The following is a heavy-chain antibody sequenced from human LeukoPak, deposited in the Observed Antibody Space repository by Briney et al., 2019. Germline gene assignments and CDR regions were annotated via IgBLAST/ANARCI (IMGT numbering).Heavy chain of an antibody. J-gene: IGHJ4*02. CDR1: NASISSNTYY. Sequence: SETLSLTCTVSNASISSNTYYRAWIRQPPGKGLEYIGSINYRGSTYYNPSLKSRVTLSVDTSKNQFSLKLNSVTAADTAVYYCATYKYDYVWGNQHFDYWGQGTLITVSS. CDR3: ATYKYDYVWGNQHFDY. V-gene: IGHV4-39*07. CDR2: INYRGST. D-gene: IGHD3-16*01.